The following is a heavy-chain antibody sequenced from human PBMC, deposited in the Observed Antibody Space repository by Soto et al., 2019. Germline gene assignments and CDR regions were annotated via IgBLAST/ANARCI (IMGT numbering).Heavy chain of an antibody. V-gene: IGHV3-30-3*01. D-gene: IGHD1-26*01. CDR2: ITYDGSNQ. CDR1: GFIFSSYT. Sequence: QVQLVESGGGVVQPGRSLRLSCAASGFIFSSYTMHWVRQAPGKGLEWVGVITYDGSNQYYADSVKGRFTISRDNSRNMLFLQMNSLRPDDTAVYYCARAPRGSYPEFDYWGQGTLVTVSS. J-gene: IGHJ4*02. CDR3: ARAPRGSYPEFDY.